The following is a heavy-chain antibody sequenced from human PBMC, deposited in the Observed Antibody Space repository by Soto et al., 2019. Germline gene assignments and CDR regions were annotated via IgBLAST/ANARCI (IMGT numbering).Heavy chain of an antibody. Sequence: GGSLSLSCAASGFTFSSYSMNWVRQAPGKGLEWVSYISSSSSTIYYADSVKGRFTISRDNAKNSLYLQMNSLRDEDTAVYYCARDQADSNYVAYYYYGMDVWGQGTTVTVSS. CDR1: GFTFSSYS. V-gene: IGHV3-48*02. CDR2: ISSSSSTI. J-gene: IGHJ6*02. CDR3: ARDQADSNYVAYYYYGMDV. D-gene: IGHD4-4*01.